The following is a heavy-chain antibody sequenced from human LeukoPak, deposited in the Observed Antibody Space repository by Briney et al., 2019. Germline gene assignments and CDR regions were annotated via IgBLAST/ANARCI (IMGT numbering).Heavy chain of an antibody. J-gene: IGHJ4*02. D-gene: IGHD5-24*01. CDR2: IKQDGSEK. CDR3: ARGWPSDY. CDR1: GFTFSNYW. Sequence: GGSLRLSCAVSGFTFSNYWMSWVRQAPGKGLEWVANIKQDGSEKYYVDSVKGRFTISRDNAKNSLYLQMNSLGAEDRAVYYCARGWPSDYWGQGTLVTVSS. V-gene: IGHV3-7*01.